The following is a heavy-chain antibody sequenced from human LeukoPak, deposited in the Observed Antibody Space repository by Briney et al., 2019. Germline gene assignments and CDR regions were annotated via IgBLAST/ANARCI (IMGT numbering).Heavy chain of an antibody. J-gene: IGHJ4*02. CDR3: ARKGRGPYGSVNGYFDY. D-gene: IGHD3-10*01. CDR1: GNSISSGYY. CDR2: IYHTGTT. Sequence: SETLSLTCTVSGNSISSGYYWGWIRQSPGKGLEWIGIIYHTGTTYYNSSLKSRVTISVDTSKNQFSLKLNFVTAADTAVYYCARKGRGPYGSVNGYFDYWGQGTLVTISS. V-gene: IGHV4-38-2*02.